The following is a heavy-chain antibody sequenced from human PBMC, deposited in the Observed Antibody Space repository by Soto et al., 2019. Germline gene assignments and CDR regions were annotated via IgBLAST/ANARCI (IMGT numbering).Heavy chain of an antibody. CDR2: INSGGS. V-gene: IGHV3-74*03. J-gene: IGHJ4*02. D-gene: IGHD1-1*01. Sequence: GGSLRLSCAASGFTFSSYWMNWVRQAPGKGLVFVSGINSGGSVYADSVKGRFTISRDTAKNTLYLDMNSLRVEDTAVYYCAKGHGRLEQVYWGQGALVTVSS. CDR3: AKGHGRLEQVY. CDR1: GFTFSSYW.